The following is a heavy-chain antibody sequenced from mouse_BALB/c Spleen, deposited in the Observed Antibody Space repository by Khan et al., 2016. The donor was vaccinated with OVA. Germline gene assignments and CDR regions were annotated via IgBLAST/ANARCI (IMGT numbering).Heavy chain of an antibody. J-gene: IGHJ4*01. D-gene: IGHD2-4*01. CDR2: IYPGDGDT. CDR1: GYAFSTYW. V-gene: IGHV1-80*01. CDR3: KRSIYYDYDEGNYYAMYY. Sequence: QVQLQQSGAELVRPGSSVKISCKASGYAFSTYWMNWVKQRPGQGLEWIGQIYPGDGDTNYNGKFKGKATLTADKSSSTVYMQLSSLTFEDSAVYFCKRSIYYDYDEGNYYAMYYWGQGTSVTVSS.